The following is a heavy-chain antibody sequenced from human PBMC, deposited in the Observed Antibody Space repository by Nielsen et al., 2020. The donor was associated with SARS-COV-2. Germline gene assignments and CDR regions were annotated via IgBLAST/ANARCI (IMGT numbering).Heavy chain of an antibody. CDR1: GFTFSSYW. Sequence: GGSLRLSCAASGFTFSSYWMSWVRQAPGKGLEWVANIKQDGSEKYYVDSVKGRFTISRDNAENSLYLQMNSLRAEDTAVYYCARPELSYDGGGYFDYWGQGTLVTVSS. CDR2: IKQDGSEK. D-gene: IGHD3-10*01. V-gene: IGHV3-7*02. CDR3: ARPELSYDGGGYFDY. J-gene: IGHJ4*02.